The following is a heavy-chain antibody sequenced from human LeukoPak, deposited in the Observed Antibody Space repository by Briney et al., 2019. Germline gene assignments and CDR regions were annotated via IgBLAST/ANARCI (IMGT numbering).Heavy chain of an antibody. CDR3: AREEDTAMVTDWFDP. J-gene: IGHJ5*02. D-gene: IGHD5-18*01. Sequence: ASVKVSCKASGYTFTGSYMHWVRQAPGQGLEWRGRINPNSGGTNYAQKFQGRVTMTRDTSIITVYMELTRLRSDDTAVYYCAREEDTAMVTDWFDPWGQGTLVTVSS. V-gene: IGHV1-2*06. CDR2: INPNSGGT. CDR1: GYTFTGSY.